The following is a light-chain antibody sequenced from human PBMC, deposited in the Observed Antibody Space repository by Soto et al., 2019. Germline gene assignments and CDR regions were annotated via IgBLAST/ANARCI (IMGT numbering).Light chain of an antibody. CDR3: QQSYSTLPS. V-gene: IGKV1-39*01. CDR1: QSISSY. CDR2: AAS. J-gene: IGKJ3*01. Sequence: DIQMTQSPSSLSASVGDRVTITCRASQSISSYLNWYQQKPGKAPKLLIYAASSLQSGVPSRFSGSGSGTDSTLTISSLQPEDFATYYCQQSYSTLPSFGPGTKVDIK.